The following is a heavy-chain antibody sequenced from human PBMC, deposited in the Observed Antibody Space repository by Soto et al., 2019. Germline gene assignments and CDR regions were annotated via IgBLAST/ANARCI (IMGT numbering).Heavy chain of an antibody. D-gene: IGHD3-3*01. J-gene: IGHJ4*01. Sequence: KGLEWVSAIRGSGGNTYYADSVKGRFTISRDNSKNTLYLQMISLRAEDTGVYYCAKVWNSRRPFDYWG. CDR3: AKVWNSRRPFDY. V-gene: IGHV3-23*01. CDR2: IRGSGGNT.